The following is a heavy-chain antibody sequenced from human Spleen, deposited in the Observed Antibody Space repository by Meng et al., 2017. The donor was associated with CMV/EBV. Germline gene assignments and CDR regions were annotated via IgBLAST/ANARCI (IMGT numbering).Heavy chain of an antibody. CDR2: IYYSGST. J-gene: IGHJ6*02. CDR3: AREKRGNAAGGYYYYYGMDV. D-gene: IGHD2-15*01. CDR1: GGSISSYY. Sequence: SETLSLTCTVSGGSISSYYWSWIRQPPGKGLEWIGYIYYSGSTNYNPSLKSRVTISVDTSKNQFSLKLSSVTAADTAVYYCAREKRGNAAGGYYYYYGMDVWGQGTTVTVSS. V-gene: IGHV4-59*01.